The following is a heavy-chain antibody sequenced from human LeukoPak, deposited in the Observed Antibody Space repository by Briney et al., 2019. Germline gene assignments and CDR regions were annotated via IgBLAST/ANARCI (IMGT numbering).Heavy chain of an antibody. V-gene: IGHV4-59*01. CDR2: IYYSGST. J-gene: IGHJ4*02. D-gene: IGHD6-19*01. CDR3: ARGSRAVAGTTFFDY. Sequence: WQSLSLTWTVSGVSISSYYLSWVRQPPGKGLEWVWYIYYSGSTNYNPYLKSRVTISVDTSKNQFSLKLSSVTAAETAVYYCARGSRAVAGTTFFDYWGQGTLVTVSS. CDR1: GVSISSYY.